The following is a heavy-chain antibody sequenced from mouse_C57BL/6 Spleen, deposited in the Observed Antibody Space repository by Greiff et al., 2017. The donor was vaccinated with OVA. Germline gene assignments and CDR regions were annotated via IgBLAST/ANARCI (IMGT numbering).Heavy chain of an antibody. D-gene: IGHD1-1*01. V-gene: IGHV1-55*01. CDR2: IYPGSGST. CDR3: ARVTTVVGRDYFDY. Sequence: QVQLQQPGAELVKPGASVKMSCKASGYTFTSYWITWVKQRPGQGLEWIGDIYPGSGSTNYNEKFKSKATLTVDTSYSTSYMQLSILTSEDSAVYYGARVTTVVGRDYFDYWGQGTTLTVSS. CDR1: GYTFTSYW. J-gene: IGHJ2*01.